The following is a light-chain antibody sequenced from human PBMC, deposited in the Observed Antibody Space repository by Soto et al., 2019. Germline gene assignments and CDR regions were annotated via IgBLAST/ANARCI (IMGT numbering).Light chain of an antibody. CDR2: DVS. V-gene: IGLV2-14*03. Sequence: QSALTQPASVSGSPGQSITISCTGTSSDIGAYNYVSWYQQHPGKAPKLMIYDVSNRPSGVSDRFSGSKSGNTASLTISGLPAEDEADYHCSSYTTSSTRDVFGTGTKVTVL. CDR1: SSDIGAYNY. CDR3: SSYTTSSTRDV. J-gene: IGLJ1*01.